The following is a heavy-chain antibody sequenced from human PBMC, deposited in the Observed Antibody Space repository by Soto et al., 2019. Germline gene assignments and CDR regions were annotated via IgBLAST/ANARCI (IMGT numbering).Heavy chain of an antibody. D-gene: IGHD4-4*01. CDR2: ISYDGSNK. Sequence: QVQLVESGGGVVQPGRSLRLSCAASGFTFSSYAMHWVRQAPGKGLEWVAVISYDGSNKYYADSVKGRFTISRDNSKNTVYLQMNSLRAEDTAVYYCARDRSVTTSYYYYGMDVWGQGTTVTVSS. CDR1: GFTFSSYA. CDR3: ARDRSVTTSYYYYGMDV. J-gene: IGHJ6*02. V-gene: IGHV3-30-3*01.